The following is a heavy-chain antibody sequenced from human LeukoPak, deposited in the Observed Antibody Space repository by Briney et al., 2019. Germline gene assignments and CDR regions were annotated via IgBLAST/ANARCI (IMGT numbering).Heavy chain of an antibody. D-gene: IGHD3-22*01. CDR1: GFTVSSNY. J-gene: IGHJ4*02. V-gene: IGHV3-23*01. CDR3: AKGSYYYDSSGFDY. Sequence: GGSLRLSCAASGFTVSSNYMSWVRQAPGKGLEWVSAISGSGGSTYYADSVKGRFTISRDNSKNTLYLQMNSLRAEDTAVYYCAKGSYYYDSSGFDYWGQGTLVTVSS. CDR2: ISGSGGST.